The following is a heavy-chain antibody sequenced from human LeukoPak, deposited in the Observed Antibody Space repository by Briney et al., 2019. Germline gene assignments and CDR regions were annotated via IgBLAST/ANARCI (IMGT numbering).Heavy chain of an antibody. V-gene: IGHV3-30*02. CDR3: AKRDSKSSGYSFDH. CDR2: IPYDGAYK. D-gene: IGHD3-22*01. Sequence: GGSLRLSCAASVFTFSSYGMHWVRQAPGKGLEWVAFIPYDGAYKYYADSVKGRFTISRDDSKNMVYLQVNSLRPEDTAVYYCAKRDSKSSGYSFDHCGQGTLVTASS. J-gene: IGHJ4*02. CDR1: VFTFSSYG.